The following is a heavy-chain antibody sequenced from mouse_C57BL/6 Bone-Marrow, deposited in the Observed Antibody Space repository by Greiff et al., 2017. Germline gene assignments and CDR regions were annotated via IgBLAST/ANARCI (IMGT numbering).Heavy chain of an antibody. CDR3: ARSGSGYPYWYFDV. Sequence: QVHVKQSGAELVRPGTSVKVSCKASGYAFTNYLIEWVKQRPGQGLEWIGVINPGSGGTNYNEKFKGKATLTADKSSSTAYMQLSSLTSEDSAVYFCARSGSGYPYWYFDVWGTGTTVTVSS. CDR1: GYAFTNYL. D-gene: IGHD3-2*02. V-gene: IGHV1-54*01. CDR2: INPGSGGT. J-gene: IGHJ1*03.